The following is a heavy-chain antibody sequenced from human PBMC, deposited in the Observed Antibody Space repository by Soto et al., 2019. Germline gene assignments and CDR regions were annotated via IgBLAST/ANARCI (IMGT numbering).Heavy chain of an antibody. CDR1: GFTFGDYA. CDR2: IRSKAYGGTT. D-gene: IGHD6-13*01. J-gene: IGHJ4*02. V-gene: IGHV3-49*03. CDR3: TRVGIAARTGGFDY. Sequence: PGGSLRLSCTASGFTFGDYAMSWFRQAPGKGLEWVGFIRSKAYGGTTEYAASVKGRFTISRDDSKSIAYLQMNSLKTEDTAVYYCTRVGIAARTGGFDYWGQGTLVTVSS.